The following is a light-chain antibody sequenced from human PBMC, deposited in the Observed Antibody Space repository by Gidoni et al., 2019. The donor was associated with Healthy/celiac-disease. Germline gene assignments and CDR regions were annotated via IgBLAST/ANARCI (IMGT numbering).Light chain of an antibody. J-gene: IGKJ5*01. CDR3: QQYNNWPPAT. Sequence: EILMTQFPATLSVSPGERATLACRASQSVSSNLAWYQQKPGQAPRLLIYGASTRATGIPARFSGSGSGTEFTLTISSLQSEDFAVYYCQQYNNWPPATFGQGTRLEIK. V-gene: IGKV3-15*01. CDR2: GAS. CDR1: QSVSSN.